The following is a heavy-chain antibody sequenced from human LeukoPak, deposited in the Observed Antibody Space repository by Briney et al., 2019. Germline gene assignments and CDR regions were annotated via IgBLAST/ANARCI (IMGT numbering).Heavy chain of an antibody. CDR3: ARERASNNHDNWFDP. J-gene: IGHJ5*02. CDR2: VNHSGSA. V-gene: IGHV4-34*01. Sequence: PSKTLSLTCAVYGASFNDYYWSWIRHSPTKGLEWIGEVNHSGSAKYHPSLSSRVTISADKSKKQFFLRLSPVAAADSGVYYCARERASNNHDNWFDPWGQGTLVTVSS. CDR1: GASFNDYY.